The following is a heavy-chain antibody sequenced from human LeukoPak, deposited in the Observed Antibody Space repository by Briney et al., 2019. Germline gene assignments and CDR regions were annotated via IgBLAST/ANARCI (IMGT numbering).Heavy chain of an antibody. V-gene: IGHV4-4*07. J-gene: IGHJ5*02. CDR1: GGSISNYY. Sequence: SEALSLTCTVSGGSISNYYWSWIRQPAGKGLEWIGRIYSSGTTIYNPSLKSRVTMSVDTSKNQFSLKLSSVTAADTAVYFCASGSSGYDPWGQGTLVTVPS. CDR2: IYSSGTT. CDR3: ASGSSGYDP. D-gene: IGHD5-12*01.